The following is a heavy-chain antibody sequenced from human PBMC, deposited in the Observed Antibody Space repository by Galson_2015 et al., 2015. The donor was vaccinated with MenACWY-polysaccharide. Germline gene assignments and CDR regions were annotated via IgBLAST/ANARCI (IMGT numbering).Heavy chain of an antibody. CDR1: AFTFNNYG. D-gene: IGHD5-24*01. Sequence: SLRLSCAASAFTFNNYGMHWVRQAPGLGLEWVAFVRNDGSKKYYGDSVKGRFTISRDNSKNMLYLEMNSLRVDDTAVYYCARDRVPVERDGDYWGQGALVSVTS. CDR3: ARDRVPVERDGDY. CDR2: VRNDGSKK. V-gene: IGHV3-30*02. J-gene: IGHJ4*02.